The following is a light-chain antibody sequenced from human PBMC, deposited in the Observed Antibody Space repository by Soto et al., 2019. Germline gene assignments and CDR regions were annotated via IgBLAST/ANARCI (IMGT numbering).Light chain of an antibody. Sequence: DIVMTQSPLSLPVTPGEPASISCRSSQSLLHSNGYNYLDWYLQKPGQSPQLLIYLGSNRASGVPDRFSGCGSGTDFTLKISRVEAEDVGVYYCMQPWTFGQGTKLEIK. CDR2: LGS. CDR1: QSLLHSNGYNY. J-gene: IGKJ2*02. CDR3: MQPWT. V-gene: IGKV2-28*01.